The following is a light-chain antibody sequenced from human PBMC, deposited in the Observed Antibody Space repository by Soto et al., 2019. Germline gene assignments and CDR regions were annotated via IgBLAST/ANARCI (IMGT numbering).Light chain of an antibody. V-gene: IGLV2-14*01. J-gene: IGLJ1*01. Sequence: QSALTQPASVSGSPGQSITISCTGTSSDVGGYNYVSWDQQHPGKAPKLMIYEVSNRPSGVSNRFSGSKSGNTACLTISGIQAEDEANYYCSSYTSSSSDYVFGTGTKLTVI. CDR2: EVS. CDR1: SSDVGGYNY. CDR3: SSYTSSSSDYV.